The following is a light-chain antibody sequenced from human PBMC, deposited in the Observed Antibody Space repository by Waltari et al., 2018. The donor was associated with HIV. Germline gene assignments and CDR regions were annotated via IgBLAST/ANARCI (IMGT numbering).Light chain of an antibody. Sequence: QPVLTQPPSASGTPGQRVTVSCSGSRSNIGSTYVYLYQHLPGTAPKLLIYRNYQRPSGVPDRFSGSKSGTSASLAISGLRSEDEADYYCAAWDGSLSNYVFGTGTKVTVL. CDR2: RNY. CDR1: RSNIGSTY. J-gene: IGLJ1*01. CDR3: AAWDGSLSNYV. V-gene: IGLV1-47*01.